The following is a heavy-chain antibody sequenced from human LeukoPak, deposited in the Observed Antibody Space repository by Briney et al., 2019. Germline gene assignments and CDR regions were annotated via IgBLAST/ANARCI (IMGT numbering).Heavy chain of an antibody. V-gene: IGHV1-46*01. J-gene: IGHJ4*02. Sequence: GASVKVSCKASGYTFTSYYMHWVRQAPGQGLEWMGLINTSGTNTNYAQKFRGRVTMTRDTSTSTVYMDLSSLRSEDTAMYFCAREESGGYFDYWGQGTLVTVSS. CDR3: AREESGGYFDY. D-gene: IGHD2-8*02. CDR1: GYTFTSYY. CDR2: INTSGTNT.